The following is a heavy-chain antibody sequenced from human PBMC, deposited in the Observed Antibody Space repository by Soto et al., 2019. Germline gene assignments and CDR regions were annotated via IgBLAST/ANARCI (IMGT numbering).Heavy chain of an antibody. J-gene: IGHJ4*02. Sequence: PSETLSLTCTVSGGSISSYYWSWIRQPPGKGLEWIGSIYYSGSTYYNPSLKSRVTISVDTSKNQFSLKLSSVTVADTAVYYCARHTPAISNPDHWGQGTLVTVSS. V-gene: IGHV4-59*05. CDR3: ARHTPAISNPDH. CDR1: GGSISSYY. CDR2: IYYSGST. D-gene: IGHD2-15*01.